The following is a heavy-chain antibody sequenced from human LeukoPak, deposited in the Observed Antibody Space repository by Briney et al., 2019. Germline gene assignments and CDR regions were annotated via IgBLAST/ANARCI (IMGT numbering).Heavy chain of an antibody. J-gene: IGHJ4*02. CDR1: GFTFSSYA. CDR2: ISGSGGST. D-gene: IGHD3-3*01. CDR3: AKTISQYYDFWSGYYSPFDY. Sequence: GGSLRPSCAASGFTFSSYAMSWVRQAPGKGLEWVSAISGSGGSTYYADSVKGRFTMSRDNSKNTLYLQMNSLRAEDTAVYYCAKTISQYYDFWSGYYSPFDYWGQGILVTVSS. V-gene: IGHV3-23*01.